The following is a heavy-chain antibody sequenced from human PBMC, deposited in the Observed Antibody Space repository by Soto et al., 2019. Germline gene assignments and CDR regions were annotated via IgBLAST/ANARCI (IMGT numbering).Heavy chain of an antibody. J-gene: IGHJ4*02. V-gene: IGHV4-39*07. Sequence: SETLSLTCTVSGGSISSGGYYWSWIRQHPGKGLEWIGSIYYSGSTYYNPSLKSRVTISVDTSRNQFSLKVSSVTAADTAVYYCARGSSDYDFWSGKTSNYFDYWGQGTLVTVSS. CDR2: IYYSGST. D-gene: IGHD3-3*01. CDR3: ARGSSDYDFWSGKTSNYFDY. CDR1: GGSISSGGYY.